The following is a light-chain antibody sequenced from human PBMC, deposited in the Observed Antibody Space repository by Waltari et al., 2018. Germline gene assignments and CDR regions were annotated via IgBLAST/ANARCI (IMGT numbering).Light chain of an antibody. CDR3: QQYKSYKT. Sequence: DIQMTQSLSTLSASVGDTVIIPCRASQSITTSLAWYQQKPGKAPDVLIYGASNLESGVPSRFSGSGSGTEFTLTISSLQPDDFATYYCQQYKSYKTFGQGTRVEIK. J-gene: IGKJ1*01. V-gene: IGKV1-5*03. CDR1: QSITTS. CDR2: GAS.